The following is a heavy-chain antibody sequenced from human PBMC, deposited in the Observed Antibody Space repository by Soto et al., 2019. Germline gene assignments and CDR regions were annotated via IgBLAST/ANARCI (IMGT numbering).Heavy chain of an antibody. J-gene: IGHJ4*02. CDR1: GFSFSSYS. CDR3: ARDYKWGFDQ. Sequence: EVQLVESGGGSVQPGGSLRLSCVASGFSFSSYSMNWVRQAPGKGLEWLSYIRISTSTIYYAHSVQGRFTISTDSANNSLYLQMDSLRAEDTAVYYCARDYKWGFDQWDQGALVTVSS. CDR2: IRISTSTI. V-gene: IGHV3-48*01. D-gene: IGHD1-1*01.